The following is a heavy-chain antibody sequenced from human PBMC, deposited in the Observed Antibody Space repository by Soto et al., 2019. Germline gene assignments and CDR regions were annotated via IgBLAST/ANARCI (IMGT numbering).Heavy chain of an antibody. CDR1: GYPVTAYY. Sequence: QLHLVQSGAVVKKPGASVTVSCSASGYPVTAYYMHWVRQAPGRGLEWMGGINPATGAAKYTQTFQGRVTLTRQTSTGTVFMELSGLTSEDTAVFYRARGGGVGVAGSAAFDMWGQGTLVTVSS. J-gene: IGHJ3*02. CDR3: ARGGGVGVAGSAAFDM. CDR2: INPATGAA. D-gene: IGHD3-3*01. V-gene: IGHV1-2*02.